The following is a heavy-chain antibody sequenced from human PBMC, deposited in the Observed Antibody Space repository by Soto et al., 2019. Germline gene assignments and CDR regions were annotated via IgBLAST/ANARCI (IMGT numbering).Heavy chain of an antibody. CDR2: IWYDGSNK. D-gene: IGHD6-19*01. CDR3: ARAPSSGWPDYYFDY. J-gene: IGHJ4*02. Sequence: QVQLVESGGGVVQPGRSLRLSCAASGFTFSSYGMHWVRQAPGKGLEWVAVIWYDGSNKYYADSVKGRFTISRDNSKNTLYLQMNSLRAEETAVYYCARAPSSGWPDYYFDYWGQVTLVT. CDR1: GFTFSSYG. V-gene: IGHV3-33*01.